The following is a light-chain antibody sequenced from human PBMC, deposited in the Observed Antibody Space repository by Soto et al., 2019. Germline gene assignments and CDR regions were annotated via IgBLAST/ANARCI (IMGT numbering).Light chain of an antibody. CDR2: GAS. Sequence: DVHMAHSPPTLSTSVGERDTITCRASQIIRHYLALYQQMPGKVPKLLIYGASILQCGVLSWFSGSGSGTEFTLTFCSLQPDDFGTYFCLHYRSCSPSLGPGPKVDI. J-gene: IGKJ1*01. V-gene: IGKV1-5*01. CDR1: QIIRHY. CDR3: LHYRSCSPS.